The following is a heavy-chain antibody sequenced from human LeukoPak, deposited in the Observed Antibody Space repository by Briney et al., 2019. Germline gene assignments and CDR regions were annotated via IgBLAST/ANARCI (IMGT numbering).Heavy chain of an antibody. CDR3: ARQLTHRAV. J-gene: IGHJ6*03. V-gene: IGHV4-39*01. CDR1: VGSISNNSYY. CDR2: IYYSGST. Sequence: KASETLSLTCTVPVGSISNNSYYWGWIRQPPGKGLEWIGSIYYSGSTYYNPSLKSRVTISLDTSKNQFSLKLSSVTAADTAVYYCARQLTHRAVWGKGTTVTVSS.